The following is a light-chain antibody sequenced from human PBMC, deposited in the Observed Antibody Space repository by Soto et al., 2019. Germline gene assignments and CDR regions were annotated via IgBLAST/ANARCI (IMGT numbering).Light chain of an antibody. Sequence: EIVLTQSPATLSLSPGERATLSGRASQSFSTYLAWYQQKPGQAPRLLIYDASKRATGIPVRFSGSGSGTDFTRTITSLEPEDFGVYYCQQRSNWPPTWTFGQGTKVDIK. CDR3: QQRSNWPPTWT. V-gene: IGKV3-11*01. CDR1: QSFSTY. J-gene: IGKJ1*01. CDR2: DAS.